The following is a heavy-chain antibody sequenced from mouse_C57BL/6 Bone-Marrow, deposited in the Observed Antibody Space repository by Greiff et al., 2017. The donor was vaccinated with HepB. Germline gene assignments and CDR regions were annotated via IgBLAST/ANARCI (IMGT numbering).Heavy chain of an antibody. Sequence: VQRVESGPGLVKPSQSLFLTCSIPGFPITSGYYWIWIRQSPGKPLEWMGYITHSGETFYNPSLQSPISITRETSKNQFFLQLNSVTTEDTTMYYCAGLRSGYFDVWGTGTTVTVSS. CDR1: GFPITSGYY. D-gene: IGHD1-1*01. CDR2: ITHSGET. J-gene: IGHJ1*03. V-gene: IGHV12-3*01. CDR3: AGLRSGYFDV.